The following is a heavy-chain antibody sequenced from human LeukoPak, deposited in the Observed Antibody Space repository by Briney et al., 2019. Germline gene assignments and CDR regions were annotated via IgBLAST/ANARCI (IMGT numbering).Heavy chain of an antibody. J-gene: IGHJ4*02. CDR2: IKHDGTEK. D-gene: IGHD3-16*01. Sequence: GGSLRLSCAASEFSFSSYWMTWVRQAPGKGLEWVANIKHDGTEKDYVDSVKGRFTISRDNAKRSLFLQMNYLRAEDTAVYFCVTGLWTFGSWGQGTLVTVSS. CDR3: VTGLWTFGS. CDR1: EFSFSSYW. V-gene: IGHV3-7*03.